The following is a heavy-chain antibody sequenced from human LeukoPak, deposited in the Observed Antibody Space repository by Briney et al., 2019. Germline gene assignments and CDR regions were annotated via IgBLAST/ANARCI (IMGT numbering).Heavy chain of an antibody. Sequence: GASVKVSCKASGYTFTSYGISWVRQAPGQGLEWMGWISAYNGNTNYAQKFQGRVTMTRDTSTSTVYMELSSLRFDDTAVYYCARGDHVRIYAESAFDIWGQGTMVTVSS. CDR2: ISAYNGNT. CDR1: GYTFTSYG. J-gene: IGHJ3*02. V-gene: IGHV1-18*01. CDR3: ARGDHVRIYAESAFDI. D-gene: IGHD5/OR15-5a*01.